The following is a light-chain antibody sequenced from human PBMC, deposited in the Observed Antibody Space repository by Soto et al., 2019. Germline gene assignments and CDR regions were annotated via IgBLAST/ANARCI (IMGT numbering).Light chain of an antibody. V-gene: IGKV3-20*01. CDR1: QSVSSSY. CDR2: GAS. CDR3: QQYGSSQGNT. J-gene: IGKJ2*01. Sequence: EIVLTQSPGTLSLSPGERATLSCRASQSVSSSYLAWYQQKPGQAPRLLIYGASSRATGIPDRFSGSGSGTDFTLTISRLEPEDFAVYYCQQYGSSQGNTFGQGTKLEIK.